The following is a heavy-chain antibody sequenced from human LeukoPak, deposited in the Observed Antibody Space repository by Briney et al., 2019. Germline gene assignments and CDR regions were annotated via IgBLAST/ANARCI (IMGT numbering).Heavy chain of an antibody. V-gene: IGHV3-7*01. CDR2: IKGDGSDK. Sequence: GGSLRLSCAASGFTFSSYWMTWVRQAPGKGLEWLANIKGDGSDKNYVDSVKGRFTISRDNAKNSLFLQMSSLRGEDTALYYCATEHWGPNSWGQGTLVTVSS. J-gene: IGHJ4*02. CDR3: ATEHWGPNS. D-gene: IGHD3-16*01. CDR1: GFTFSSYW.